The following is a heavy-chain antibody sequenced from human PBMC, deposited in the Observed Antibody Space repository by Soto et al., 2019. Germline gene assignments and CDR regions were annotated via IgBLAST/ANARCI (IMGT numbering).Heavy chain of an antibody. J-gene: IGHJ5*02. CDR3: ARGLILRSFERPTWFDP. Sequence: SETLSLTCAVYGGSFSGYYWSWIRQPPGKGLEWIGEINHSGSTNYNPSLKSRVTISVDTSKNQFSLKLSSVTAADTAVYYCARGLILRSFERPTWFDPWGQGTLVTVSS. V-gene: IGHV4-34*01. CDR2: INHSGST. CDR1: GGSFSGYY. D-gene: IGHD3-9*01.